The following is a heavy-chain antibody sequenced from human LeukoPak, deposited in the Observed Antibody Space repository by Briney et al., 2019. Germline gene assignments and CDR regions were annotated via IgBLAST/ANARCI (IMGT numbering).Heavy chain of an antibody. V-gene: IGHV4-39*01. CDR3: ARQTQLLWFGELMNYFDY. CDR1: GFTFSSYSMN. Sequence: GSLRLSCAASGFTFSSYSMNWVRQAPGKGLEWIGSIYYSGSTYYNPSLKSRVTISVDTSKNQFSLKLSSVTAADTAVYYCARQTQLLWFGELMNYFDYWGQGTLVTVSS. CDR2: IYYSGST. D-gene: IGHD3-10*01. J-gene: IGHJ4*02.